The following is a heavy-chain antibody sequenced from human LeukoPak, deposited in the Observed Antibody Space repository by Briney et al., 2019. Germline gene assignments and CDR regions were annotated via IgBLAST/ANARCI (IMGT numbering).Heavy chain of an antibody. V-gene: IGHV3-48*02. CDR1: GFTFSSYS. CDR2: ISSSASTI. J-gene: IGHJ4*02. CDR3: ARDPVATSRFDY. Sequence: PGGSLRLSCAASGFTFSSYSMNWVRQAPEKGLEWVSYISSSASTIYYADSVKGRLTISRDNAKNSLYLQMNSLRDEDTAVYYCARDPVATSRFDYWGQGSLVTVSS. D-gene: IGHD5-12*01.